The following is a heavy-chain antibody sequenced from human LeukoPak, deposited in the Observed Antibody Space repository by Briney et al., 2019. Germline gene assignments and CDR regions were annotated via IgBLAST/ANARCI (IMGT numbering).Heavy chain of an antibody. V-gene: IGHV4-59*08. J-gene: IGHJ4*02. D-gene: IGHD2-2*01. CDR1: RGSISSEF. CDR3: ARQAYCSGTSCYPFDY. CDR2: IHYSGST. Sequence: PSETLSLTCTVSRGSISSEFWSWIRQPPGKGLEWIGYIHYSGSTSYNPSLKSRVTISVDTSKNQFSLKLDSVTAAGTAVYYCARQAYCSGTSCYPFDYWGQGTLVTVSS.